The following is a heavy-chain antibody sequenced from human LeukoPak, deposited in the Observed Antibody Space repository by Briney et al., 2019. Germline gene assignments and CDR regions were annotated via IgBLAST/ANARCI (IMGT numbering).Heavy chain of an antibody. Sequence: SETLSLTCTVSGGSISSGDYYWCWIRQPPGKGLEWIGYIYYSGSTYYNPSLKSRVTISVDTSKNQFSLKLSSVTAADTAVYYCARLLWFGEYHFDYWGQGTLVTVS. CDR2: IYYSGST. J-gene: IGHJ4*02. D-gene: IGHD3-10*01. CDR1: GGSISSGDYY. CDR3: ARLLWFGEYHFDY. V-gene: IGHV4-30-4*01.